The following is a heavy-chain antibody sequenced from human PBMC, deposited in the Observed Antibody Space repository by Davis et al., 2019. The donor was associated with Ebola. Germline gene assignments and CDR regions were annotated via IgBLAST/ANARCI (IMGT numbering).Heavy chain of an antibody. D-gene: IGHD3-16*01. Sequence: GESLKISCAASGFTFSNYGMHWVRQAPGKGLAWVAVISFDGSSKYYADSVKGRFTISRDNYESTLSLQMDSLTADDTAVYYCARGPTTQYFVGGSHFLNYWGQGTLVAVSS. CDR1: GFTFSNYG. J-gene: IGHJ4*02. CDR2: ISFDGSSK. V-gene: IGHV3-33*01. CDR3: ARGPTTQYFVGGSHFLNY.